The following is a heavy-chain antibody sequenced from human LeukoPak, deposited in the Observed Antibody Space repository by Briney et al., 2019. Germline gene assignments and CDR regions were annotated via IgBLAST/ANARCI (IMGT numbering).Heavy chain of an antibody. CDR1: GFTFSSYS. CDR3: ARDTRGSIAAALDY. V-gene: IGHV3-21*01. D-gene: IGHD6-13*01. Sequence: PGGSLRLSCAASGFTFSSYSMNWVRQAPGKGLEWVSSISSSSSYIYYADSVKGRFTISRDNAKNSLYLQMNSLRAEDTAVYYCARDTRGSIAAALDYWGQGTLVTVSS. CDR2: ISSSSSYI. J-gene: IGHJ4*02.